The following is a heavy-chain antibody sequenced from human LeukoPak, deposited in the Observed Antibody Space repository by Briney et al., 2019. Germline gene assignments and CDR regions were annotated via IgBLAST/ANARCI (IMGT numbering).Heavy chain of an antibody. J-gene: IGHJ6*02. D-gene: IGHD3-10*01. Sequence: GGSLRLSCAASGFTVSSNYMSWVRQAPGKGLEWVSVIYSGGSTYYADSVKGRFTISRDNSKNTLYLQMNGLRAEDTAVYYCARDWVRGEDYYYYGMDVWGQGTTVTVSS. CDR1: GFTVSSNY. CDR3: ARDWVRGEDYYYYGMDV. V-gene: IGHV3-66*01. CDR2: IYSGGST.